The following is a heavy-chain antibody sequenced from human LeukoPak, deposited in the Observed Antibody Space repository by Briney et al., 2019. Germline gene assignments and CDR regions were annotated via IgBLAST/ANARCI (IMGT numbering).Heavy chain of an antibody. CDR1: GGTFSSYA. CDR2: IIPIFGTA. J-gene: IGHJ4*02. Sequence: SVKVSCKASGGTFSSYAISWVRQAPGQGLEWMGGIIPIFGTANYAQKFQGRVTITTDESTSTAYMELSSLRSEDTAVYYCAREGRYDFWSGYYSGSPYFDYWGQGALVTVSS. D-gene: IGHD3-3*01. V-gene: IGHV1-69*05. CDR3: AREGRYDFWSGYYSGSPYFDY.